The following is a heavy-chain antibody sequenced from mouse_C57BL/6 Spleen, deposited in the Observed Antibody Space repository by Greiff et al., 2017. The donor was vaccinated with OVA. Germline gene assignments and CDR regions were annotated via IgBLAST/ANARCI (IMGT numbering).Heavy chain of an antibody. V-gene: IGHV1-50*01. CDR1: GYTFTSYW. D-gene: IGHD1-1*01. CDR3: ASGAYGDY. CDR2: IDPSDSYT. Sequence: QVQLQQPGAELVKPGASVKLSCKASGYTFTSYWMQWVNQRPGQGLEWIGEIDPSDSYTNYNQKFKGQATLTVDTSSSTDYMQLSSLTSEDSAVYYCASGAYGDYWGQGTTLTGSS. J-gene: IGHJ2*01.